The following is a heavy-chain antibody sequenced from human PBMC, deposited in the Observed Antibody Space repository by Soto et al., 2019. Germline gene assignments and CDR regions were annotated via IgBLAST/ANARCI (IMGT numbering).Heavy chain of an antibody. V-gene: IGHV3-53*04. J-gene: IGHJ6*02. Sequence: EVQLVESGGGLVQPGGSLRLSCAASGFTVSSNYMSWVRQAPGKGLEWVSVIYSGGSTYYADSVKGRFTIYRHNSKNTLYLQMNSLRAEDTAVYYCARAVDYDSSGYSDYYGMDVWGQGTTVTVSS. D-gene: IGHD3-22*01. CDR3: ARAVDYDSSGYSDYYGMDV. CDR1: GFTVSSNY. CDR2: IYSGGST.